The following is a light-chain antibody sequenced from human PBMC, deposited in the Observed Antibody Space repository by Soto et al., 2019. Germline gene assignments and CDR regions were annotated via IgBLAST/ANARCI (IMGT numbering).Light chain of an antibody. CDR1: QDIANF. Sequence: DIPMTQSPSSLSASFGDRVTIACRASQDIANFLNWYQQKPGEAPRLLIFAASSLQNEVPSRFSGSGSGTDFTLTISSLQPEDFAIYYCQHSFSTFPYTFGQGTRLEMK. V-gene: IGKV1-39*01. CDR2: AAS. CDR3: QHSFSTFPYT. J-gene: IGKJ2*01.